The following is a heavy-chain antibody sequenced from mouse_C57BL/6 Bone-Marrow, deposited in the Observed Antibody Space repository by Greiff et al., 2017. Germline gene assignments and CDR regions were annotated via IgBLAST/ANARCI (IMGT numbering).Heavy chain of an antibody. CDR1: GYTFTSYW. CDR2: IDPSDSYT. Sequence: VQLQQPGAELVMPGASVKLSCKASGYTFTSYWMHWVKQRPGQGLEWIGEIDPSDSYTNYNKKFKGKATLTVDKSSSTAYLQLSSLTSEDSAVYDRASSSSTMVVAYWGQGRLLTVSA. J-gene: IGHJ3*01. CDR3: ASSSSTMVVAY. V-gene: IGHV1-69*01. D-gene: IGHD2-1*01.